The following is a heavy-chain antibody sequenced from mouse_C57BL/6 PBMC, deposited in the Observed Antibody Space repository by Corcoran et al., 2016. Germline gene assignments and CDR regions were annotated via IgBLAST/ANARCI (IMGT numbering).Heavy chain of an antibody. V-gene: IGHV1-26*01. J-gene: IGHJ3*01. CDR3: ASYYYGRGGFAY. Sequence: EVQLQQSGPELVKPGASVKISCKASGYTFTDYYMNWVKQSHGKSLEWIGDINPNNGGTSYNQKVKGKATLTVDKSSSTTYMELRSLTSEDSAVYYWASYYYGRGGFAYWGQGTLVTVSA. CDR2: INPNNGGT. D-gene: IGHD1-1*01. CDR1: GYTFTDYY.